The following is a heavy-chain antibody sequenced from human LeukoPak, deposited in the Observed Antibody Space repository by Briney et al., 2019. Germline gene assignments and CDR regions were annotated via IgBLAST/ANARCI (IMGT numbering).Heavy chain of an antibody. CDR1: GFTFSSYG. J-gene: IGHJ4*02. CDR3: AKLVVPAAPVDY. V-gene: IGHV3-30*02. D-gene: IGHD2-2*01. Sequence: PRGSLRLSCAASGFTFSSYGMHWVRQAPGKGLEWVAFIRYDGSNKYYADSVKGRFTISRDNSKNTLYLQMSSLRAEDTAVYYCAKLVVPAAPVDYWGQGTLVTVSS. CDR2: IRYDGSNK.